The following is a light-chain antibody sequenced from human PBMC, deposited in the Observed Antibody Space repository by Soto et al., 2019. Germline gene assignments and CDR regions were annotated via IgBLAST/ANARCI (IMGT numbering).Light chain of an antibody. CDR2: GAS. J-gene: IGKJ2*01. CDR1: QSVSSN. CDR3: QQYNNWPLYT. Sequence: EIVMTQSPATLSVSPGERATLSCRASQSVSSNLAWYQQKPGQAPRLLISGASTRATGVPARFSGSGSGTEFNCIISSLQSEDFAVDYCQQYNNWPLYTFGQGTKLEIK. V-gene: IGKV3-15*01.